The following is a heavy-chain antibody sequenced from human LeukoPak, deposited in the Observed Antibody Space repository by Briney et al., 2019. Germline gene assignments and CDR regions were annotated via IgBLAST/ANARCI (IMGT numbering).Heavy chain of an antibody. CDR2: IYSGGST. CDR3: ASEGGQYYYDSSGYYPFDY. Sequence: QAGVSLRLSCAASGFTVSSNYMSWVRQAPGKGLEWVSVIYSGGSTYYADSVKGRFTISRDNSKNTLYLQMNSLRAEDTAVYYCASEGGQYYYDSSGYYPFDYWGQGTLVTVSS. J-gene: IGHJ4*02. V-gene: IGHV3-53*01. D-gene: IGHD3-22*01. CDR1: GFTVSSNY.